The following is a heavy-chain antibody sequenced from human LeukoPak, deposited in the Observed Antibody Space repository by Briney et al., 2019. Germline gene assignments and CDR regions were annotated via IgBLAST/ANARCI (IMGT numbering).Heavy chain of an antibody. D-gene: IGHD3-10*01. V-gene: IGHV1-18*01. CDR1: GYTFTSYG. CDR2: ISAYNGDT. Sequence: ASVKVSCKASGYTFTSYGISWVRQAPGQGLEWMGWISAYNGDTNYAQKPQGRVTMTTDTSTSTAYMELRSLRSDDTAVYYCARVLWFGEFIDYWGQGTLVTVSS. J-gene: IGHJ4*02. CDR3: ARVLWFGEFIDY.